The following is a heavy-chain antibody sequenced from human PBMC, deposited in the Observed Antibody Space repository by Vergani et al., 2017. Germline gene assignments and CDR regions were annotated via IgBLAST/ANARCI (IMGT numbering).Heavy chain of an antibody. CDR2: IIPILGIA. Sequence: QVQLVQSGAEVKKPGSSVKVSCKASGGTFSSYAISWVRQAPGQGLEWMGRIIPILGIANYAQKFQGRVTITADKSTSTAYMELSSLRSEDTAEYYCAIGLITMVRGVMGYGMDVWGQGTTVTVSS. J-gene: IGHJ6*02. CDR3: AIGLITMVRGVMGYGMDV. CDR1: GGTFSSYA. D-gene: IGHD3-10*01. V-gene: IGHV1-69*04.